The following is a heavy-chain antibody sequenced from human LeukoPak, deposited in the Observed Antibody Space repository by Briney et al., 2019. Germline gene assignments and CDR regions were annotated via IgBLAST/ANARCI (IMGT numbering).Heavy chain of an antibody. J-gene: IGHJ4*02. V-gene: IGHV1-69*05. D-gene: IGHD1-26*01. CDR2: IIPISGTA. CDR1: GGTFSSYA. CDR3: ARGRWMGATDDY. Sequence: ASVKVSCKASGGTFSSYAISWVRQAPGQGLEWMGGIIPISGTANYAQKFQGRVTITTDESTSTAYMELSSLRSEDTAVYYCARGRWMGATDDYWGQGTLVTVSS.